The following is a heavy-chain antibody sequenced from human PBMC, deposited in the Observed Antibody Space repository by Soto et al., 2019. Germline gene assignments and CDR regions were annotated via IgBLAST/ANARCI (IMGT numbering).Heavy chain of an antibody. CDR2: ISGSGGST. J-gene: IGHJ6*02. Sequence: PGGSLRLSCAASGFTFSSYAMSWVRQAPGKGLEWVSAISGSGGSTYYADSVKGRFTISRDNSKNTLYLQMNSLRAEDTAVYYCAKDIHTSYGDYYYYYYGMDVWGQGTTVTVSS. D-gene: IGHD4-17*01. CDR1: GFTFSSYA. CDR3: AKDIHTSYGDYYYYYYGMDV. V-gene: IGHV3-23*01.